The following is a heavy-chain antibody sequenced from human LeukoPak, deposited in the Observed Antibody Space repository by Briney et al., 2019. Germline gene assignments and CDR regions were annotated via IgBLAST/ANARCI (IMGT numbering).Heavy chain of an antibody. CDR1: GGTFSSYA. J-gene: IGHJ3*02. D-gene: IGHD3-10*01. CDR3: ARGRGYYYGSGSYGEVYAFDI. V-gene: IGHV1-69*04. Sequence: SVKVSCKASGGTFSSYAISWVRQAPGQGLEWMGRIIPILGIANCAQKFQGRVTITADKSTSTAYMELSSLRSEDTAVYYCARGRGYYYGSGSYGEVYAFDIWGQGTMVTVSS. CDR2: IIPILGIA.